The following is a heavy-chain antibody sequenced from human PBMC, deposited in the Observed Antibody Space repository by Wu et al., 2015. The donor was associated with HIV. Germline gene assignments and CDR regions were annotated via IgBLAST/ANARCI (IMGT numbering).Heavy chain of an antibody. CDR2: IIPIFGTA. D-gene: IGHD4-17*01. J-gene: IGHJ6*02. CDR1: GGTFSSYA. Sequence: QVQLVQSGAEVKKPGSSVKVSCKASGGTFSSYAISWVRQAPGQGLEWMGRIIPIFGTANYAQKFQGRVTITADESTSTAYMELSSLRSEDTAVYYCAKMTTVTGGYYYYGMDVWGQGTTVTVSS. V-gene: IGHV1-69*13. CDR3: AKMTTVTGGYYYYGMDV.